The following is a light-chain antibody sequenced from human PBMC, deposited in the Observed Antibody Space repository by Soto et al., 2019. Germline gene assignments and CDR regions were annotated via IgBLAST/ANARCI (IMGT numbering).Light chain of an antibody. J-gene: IGKJ1*01. CDR3: QQYGSSPRT. CDR2: GAS. CDR1: ESVSSSY. V-gene: IGKV3-20*01. Sequence: IVLTQSPGTLALSPGERATLSCRASESVSSSYLAWYQQKPGQAPRLLIYGASSRATGIPDRFSGSGSGTDFPLTLSSLEPEDFAVYYCQQYGSSPRTFGQGTKVEIK.